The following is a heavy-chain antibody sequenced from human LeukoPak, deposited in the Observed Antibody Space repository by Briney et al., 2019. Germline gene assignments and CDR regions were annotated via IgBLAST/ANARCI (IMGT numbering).Heavy chain of an antibody. J-gene: IGHJ5*02. CDR2: ISHDGS. V-gene: IGHV3-30*03. CDR3: ARGDNSGWFDWFDP. D-gene: IGHD6-19*01. Sequence: GGSLRLSCAASGFTFSTYRIHWVRQAPGKGLEWVAVISHDGSVDSVRGRFTISRDNSKNTMYVQLTSLRIEDTAVYYCARGDNSGWFDWFDPWGQGTLVTVSS. CDR1: GFTFSTYR.